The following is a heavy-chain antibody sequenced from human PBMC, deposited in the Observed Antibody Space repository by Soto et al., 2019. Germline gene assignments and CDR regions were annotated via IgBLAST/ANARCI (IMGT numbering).Heavy chain of an antibody. Sequence: GGSLRLSCAASGFTFSSYGMHWVRQAPGKGLEWVAVISYDGSNKYYADSVKGRFTISRDNSKNTLYLQMNSLRAEDTAVYYCAKPKSRPEWELRGTAFDIWGQGTMVTVSS. D-gene: IGHD1-26*01. CDR1: GFTFSSYG. V-gene: IGHV3-30*18. CDR2: ISYDGSNK. CDR3: AKPKSRPEWELRGTAFDI. J-gene: IGHJ3*02.